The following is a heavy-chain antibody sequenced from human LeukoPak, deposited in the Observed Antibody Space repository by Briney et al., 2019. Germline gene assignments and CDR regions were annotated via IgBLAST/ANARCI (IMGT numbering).Heavy chain of an antibody. V-gene: IGHV1-2*02. Sequence: GASVKVSCKASGYTFTGYYMHWVRQAPGQGLEWMGWINPNSGGTNYAQKFQGRVTMTRDTSISTAYMELSRLRSDDTAVYYCARGSGYDSSGYYYKFWGQGTLVTVSS. CDR1: GYTFTGYY. D-gene: IGHD3-22*01. CDR2: INPNSGGT. J-gene: IGHJ4*02. CDR3: ARGSGYDSSGYYYKF.